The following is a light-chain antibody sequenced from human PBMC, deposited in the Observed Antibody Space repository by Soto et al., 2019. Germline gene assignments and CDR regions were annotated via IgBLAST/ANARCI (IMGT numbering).Light chain of an antibody. CDR1: HYVYSN. CDR3: QQYYTLWT. CDR2: RAS. J-gene: IGKJ1*01. Sequence: EIVMTQSPATLSVSPGERATLSCTASHYVYSNVAWCQQRPGQAPRLLIYRASTRATGTPASFSGRGSGTEFHLTITSLQSEDFALYYCQQYYTLWTFGQGTEVEIK. V-gene: IGKV3-15*01.